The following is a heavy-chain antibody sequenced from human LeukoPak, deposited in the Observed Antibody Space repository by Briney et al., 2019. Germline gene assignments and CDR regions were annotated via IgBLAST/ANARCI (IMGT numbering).Heavy chain of an antibody. CDR2: IYSSGST. D-gene: IGHD4-11*01. J-gene: IGHJ4*02. CDR3: ARGTTVRGLDY. Sequence: SETLSLTCNVSGGSMSVYYWNWIRQPPGKGLEWIGYIYSSGSTNYNPSLESRVTISVDTSKNQFSLKLNSVTAADTAVYYCARGTTVRGLDYWGQGSLVTVSS. V-gene: IGHV4-59*01. CDR1: GGSMSVYY.